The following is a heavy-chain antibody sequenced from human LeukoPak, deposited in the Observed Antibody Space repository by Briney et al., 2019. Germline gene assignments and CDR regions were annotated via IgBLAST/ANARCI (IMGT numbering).Heavy chain of an antibody. V-gene: IGHV4-30-2*01. CDR1: GGSISSGGYS. J-gene: IGHJ6*02. Sequence: SETLSLTCAVSGGSISSGGYSWSWIRQPPGKGLEWIGYIYHSGRTYYNPSLKSRVTISIDRSKNQFSLKLSSVTAADTAVYYCARSSYYYGMDVWGQGTTVTVSS. CDR2: IYHSGRT. CDR3: ARSSYYYGMDV.